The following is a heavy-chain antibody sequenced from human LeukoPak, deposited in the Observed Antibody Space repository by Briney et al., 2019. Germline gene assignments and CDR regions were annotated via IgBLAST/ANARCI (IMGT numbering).Heavy chain of an antibody. J-gene: IGHJ4*02. V-gene: IGHV3-43*02. Sequence: TGGSLRLSCAASGFTFDDYAMHWVRQAPGKGLLWVSLISGDGGWTYYADSLKGRFTISRDNSKNSLYLQMNSLTTEDTALYYCAKDGGGGYSSTYFFDNWGQGTLVTVSS. CDR3: AKDGGGGYSSTYFFDN. CDR1: GFTFDDYA. CDR2: ISGDGGWT. D-gene: IGHD3-22*01.